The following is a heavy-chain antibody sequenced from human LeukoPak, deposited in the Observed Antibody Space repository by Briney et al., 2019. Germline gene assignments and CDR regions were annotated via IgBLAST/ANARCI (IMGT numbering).Heavy chain of an antibody. CDR1: GFTFSSYW. V-gene: IGHV3-7*01. CDR2: IKQDGSEK. D-gene: IGHD2-8*01. CDR3: AREMAASYMDV. Sequence: GVSLRLSCAASGFTFSSYWMSWVRQAPGKGLELVANIKQDGSEKYYVDSVKGRFTISRDNAKNSLYLQMNSLRAEDTAVYYCAREMAASYMDVWGKGTTVTVSS. J-gene: IGHJ6*03.